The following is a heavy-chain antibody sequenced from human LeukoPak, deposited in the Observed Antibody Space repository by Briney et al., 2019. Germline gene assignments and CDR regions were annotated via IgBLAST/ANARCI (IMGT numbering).Heavy chain of an antibody. D-gene: IGHD2-21*01. CDR2: IKQDGSEK. CDR3: ARATASNWFDP. V-gene: IGHV3-7*01. J-gene: IGHJ5*02. CDR1: GFTFSSYW. Sequence: GGSLRLSYAASGFTFSSYWMSWVRQAPGKGLEWVANIKQDGSEKYYVDSVKGRFTISRDNAKNSLYLQMNSLRAEDTAVYYCARATASNWFDPWGQGTLVTVSS.